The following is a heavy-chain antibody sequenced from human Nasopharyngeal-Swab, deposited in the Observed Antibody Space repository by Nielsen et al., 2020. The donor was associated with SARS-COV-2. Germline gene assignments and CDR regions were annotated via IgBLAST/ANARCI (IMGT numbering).Heavy chain of an antibody. CDR3: ARVGYYGSGSYQN. D-gene: IGHD3-10*01. Sequence: SGTRSLTCAVSGGSVSSSKCWSWVSQPPGKGLEWIGEIYHSGSTNYHPSLKSRVTISVDKSKNQFSLKLSSVTAADTAVYYCARVGYYGSGSYQNWGQGTLVTVSS. CDR1: GGSVSSSKC. J-gene: IGHJ4*02. CDR2: IYHSGST. V-gene: IGHV4-4*02.